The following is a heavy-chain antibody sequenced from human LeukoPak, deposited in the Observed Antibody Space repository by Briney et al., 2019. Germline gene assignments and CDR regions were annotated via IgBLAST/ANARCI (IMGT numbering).Heavy chain of an antibody. CDR3: ARASLEWLSSFDY. Sequence: SGTLSLTCTVSGGSISSGDYYWSWIRQPPGKGLEWIGYIYYSGSTYYNPSLKSRVTISVDTSKNQFSLKLSSVTAADTAVYYCARASLEWLSSFDYWGQGTLVTVSS. D-gene: IGHD3-3*01. V-gene: IGHV4-30-4*01. J-gene: IGHJ4*02. CDR1: GGSISSGDYY. CDR2: IYYSGST.